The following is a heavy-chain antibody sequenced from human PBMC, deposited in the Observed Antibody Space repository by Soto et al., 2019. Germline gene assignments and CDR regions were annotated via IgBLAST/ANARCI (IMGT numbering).Heavy chain of an antibody. J-gene: IGHJ5*02. CDR1: AESINSAGYS. CDR3: ARDRDYSSGSDYSP. D-gene: IGHD3-10*01. Sequence: SETLSLTCTPSAESINSAGYSWSCIRQRLVQGLEWIGQIDYPGNAFNNPCLTSRITISGATSKNRFSLNLTSVTAADTAVYSCARDRDYSSGSDYSPWGQGALVTVS. CDR2: IDYPGNA. V-gene: IGHV4-31*03.